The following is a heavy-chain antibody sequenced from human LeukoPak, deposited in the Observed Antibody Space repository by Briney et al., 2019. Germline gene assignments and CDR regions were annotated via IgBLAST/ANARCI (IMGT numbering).Heavy chain of an antibody. CDR2: ISWNSGSI. J-gene: IGHJ4*02. CDR1: GFTFDDYA. D-gene: IGHD3-10*01. V-gene: IGHV3-9*01. CDR3: AKGSGSYYNVFDY. Sequence: GRSLRLSCAASGFTFDDYAMHWVRQAPGKGLEWVSGISWNSGSIGYADSVKGRFTISRDNAKNSLYLQMNSLRAEDTALYYCAKGSGSYYNVFDYWGQGTLVTVSS.